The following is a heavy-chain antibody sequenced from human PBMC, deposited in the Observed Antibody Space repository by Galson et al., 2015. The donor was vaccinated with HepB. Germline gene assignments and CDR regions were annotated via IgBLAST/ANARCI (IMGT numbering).Heavy chain of an antibody. CDR2: IIPIFGTA. Sequence: SVKVSCKASGGTLSSYAISWVRQAPGQGLEWMGGIIPIFGTANYAQKFQGRVTITADESTSTAYMELSSLRSEDTAVYYCAIPYASGWSAEYFQHWGQGTLVTVSS. CDR1: GGTLSSYA. CDR3: AIPYASGWSAEYFQH. J-gene: IGHJ1*01. D-gene: IGHD6-19*01. V-gene: IGHV1-69*13.